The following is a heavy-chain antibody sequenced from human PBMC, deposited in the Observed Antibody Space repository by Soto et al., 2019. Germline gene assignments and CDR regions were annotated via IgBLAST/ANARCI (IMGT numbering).Heavy chain of an antibody. Sequence: PGGSLRPSCAASGFTFSSYEMDWVRQAPGKGLEWVAYISSSGSILYGDSVKGRFTISRDNADNSLYLQMNSLTAEDTAVYYCTKEKSVMYSGYDAFDIWGRGTMVTVSS. CDR1: GFTFSSYE. D-gene: IGHD5-12*01. V-gene: IGHV3-48*03. CDR2: ISSSGSI. CDR3: TKEKSVMYSGYDAFDI. J-gene: IGHJ3*02.